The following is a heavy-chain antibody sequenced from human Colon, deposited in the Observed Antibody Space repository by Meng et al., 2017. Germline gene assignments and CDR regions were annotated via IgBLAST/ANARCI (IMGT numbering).Heavy chain of an antibody. CDR3: ARGDVAYCGGDCYPV. CDR2: IYYNGNT. Sequence: VPLLEVVPGLVRPSETLSLTCTISGGSLRRYSWSWLRQSPGKGLEWIGYIYYNGNTNYNPSLKSRVTISLDMSENQVSLNLTSVTAADTAVYYCARGDVAYCGGDCYPVWGQGTLVTVSS. CDR1: GGSLRRYS. V-gene: IGHV4-59*01. D-gene: IGHD2-21*02. J-gene: IGHJ4*02.